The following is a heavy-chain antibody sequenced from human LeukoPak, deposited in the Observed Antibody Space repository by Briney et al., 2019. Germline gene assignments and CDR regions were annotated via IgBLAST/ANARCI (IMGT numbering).Heavy chain of an antibody. CDR2: ISSGSDYI. Sequence: GGSQSLFCAASGFTFSLYSMIWARQAPGKGLEWVSSISSGSDYIFYGDSLKGRFSISRDNAKNSLYLQMNSLRAEDTAVYYCARGGRRYDSWGRGIVVSVSS. CDR1: GFTFSLYS. CDR3: ARGGRRYDS. D-gene: IGHD2-15*01. V-gene: IGHV3-21*01. J-gene: IGHJ5*01.